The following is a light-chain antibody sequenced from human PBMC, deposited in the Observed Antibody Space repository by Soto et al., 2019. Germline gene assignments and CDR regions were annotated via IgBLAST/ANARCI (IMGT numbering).Light chain of an antibody. CDR3: QQYGSSPRT. CDR2: GAS. J-gene: IGKJ1*01. Sequence: EIVLTQSPGTLPLSPGERATLSCMASQSVSSIYLGWYQQKPGQAPRLLMYGASSRATGIPERFSGSGSGTDFTLTISRLEPEDFAVYYCQQYGSSPRTFGQGTKVDIK. CDR1: QSVSSIY. V-gene: IGKV3-20*01.